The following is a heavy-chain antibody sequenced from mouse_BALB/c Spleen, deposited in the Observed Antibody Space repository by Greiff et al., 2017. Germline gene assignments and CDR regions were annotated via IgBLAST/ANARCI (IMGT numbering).Heavy chain of an antibody. D-gene: IGHD1-2*01. J-gene: IGHJ4*01. CDR1: GFSLTSYG. CDR2: IWAGGST. Sequence: VQLQQSGPGLVAPSQCLSISCTVSGFSLTSYGVHWVRQPPGQGLEWLGVIWAGGSTNYNSALMSSLIISKDNSKSQIFLKMNSLQTDDTAMYYCARGYYGYDYAMDYWGQGTSVTVSS. V-gene: IGHV2-9*02. CDR3: ARGYYGYDYAMDY.